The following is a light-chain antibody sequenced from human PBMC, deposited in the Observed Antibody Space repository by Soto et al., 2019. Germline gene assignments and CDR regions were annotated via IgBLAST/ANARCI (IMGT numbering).Light chain of an antibody. CDR1: QDISNH. Sequence: DIQMTQSPSSLSVSVGDRVTITCQASQDISNHLNWYQQTPGKAPKLVISDATTLEAGVPSRFTGSGAGTYFTFTITSLQPEDIATYYCQQYATLPPAFGPGTKLDI. V-gene: IGKV1-33*01. CDR3: QQYATLPPA. J-gene: IGKJ3*01. CDR2: DAT.